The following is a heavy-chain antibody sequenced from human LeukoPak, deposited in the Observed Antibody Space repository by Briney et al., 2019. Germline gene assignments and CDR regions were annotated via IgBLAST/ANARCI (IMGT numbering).Heavy chain of an antibody. CDR2: IKQDGSEK. V-gene: IGHV3-7*03. CDR1: GFTFSSYW. CDR3: ARDLIAAAGAFDY. Sequence: GGSLRLSCAASGFTFSSYWMSWVRQAPGKGLEWVANIKQDGSEKDYVDSVKGRFTISRDNAKNSLYLQMNSLRAEDTAVYYCARDLIAAAGAFDYWGQGTLVTVSS. D-gene: IGHD6-13*01. J-gene: IGHJ4*02.